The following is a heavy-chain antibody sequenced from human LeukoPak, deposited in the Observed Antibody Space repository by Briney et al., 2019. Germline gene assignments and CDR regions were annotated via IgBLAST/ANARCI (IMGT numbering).Heavy chain of an antibody. CDR1: GYTFTSYY. V-gene: IGHV1-46*01. CDR2: INPSGGTT. J-gene: IGHJ4*02. D-gene: IGHD5-18*01. CDR3: AREIGPRQLHLWGSAFDY. Sequence: ASVKVSCKASGYTFTSYYMHWVRQAPGQGLEWMGIINPSGGTTSYAQNFQGRVTMTRDTSTSTVYMELSSLRSEDTAVYYCAREIGPRQLHLWGSAFDYWGQGTLVTVSS.